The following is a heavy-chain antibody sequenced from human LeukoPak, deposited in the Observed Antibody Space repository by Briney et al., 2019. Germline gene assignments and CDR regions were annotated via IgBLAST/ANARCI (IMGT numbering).Heavy chain of an antibody. CDR2: IKSEIDGGAT. CDR1: GFTFSNTW. D-gene: IGHD5-12*01. V-gene: IGHV3-15*07. CDR3: TTGGSVIVAGTRAFDI. J-gene: IGHJ3*02. Sequence: GGSLRLSCAASGFTFSNTWMNWVRQAPGKGLEWVGRIKSEIDGGATDYAAPVQGRFTISRDDSQATLYLQMNSLKTEDTAVYYCTTGGSVIVAGTRAFDIWGQGTMVAVSS.